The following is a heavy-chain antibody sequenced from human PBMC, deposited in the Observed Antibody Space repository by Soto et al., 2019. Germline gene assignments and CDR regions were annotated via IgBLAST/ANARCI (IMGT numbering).Heavy chain of an antibody. Sequence: QVQLVQSGAEVKKPGASVKVSCKASGYTFTRSGISWVRQAPGQGLEWMGWISTYNGDTNYAQTFQDRVTMTTDTSTSNGYMELRRLRSDDTAVYYCAREGVAPYYYYGMDGWGQGTPVSVSS. J-gene: IGHJ6*02. CDR3: AREGVAPYYYYGMDG. V-gene: IGHV1-18*01. CDR2: ISTYNGDT. D-gene: IGHD5-12*01. CDR1: GYTFTRSG.